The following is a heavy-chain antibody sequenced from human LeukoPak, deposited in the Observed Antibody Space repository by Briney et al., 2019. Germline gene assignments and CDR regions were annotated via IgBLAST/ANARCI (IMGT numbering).Heavy chain of an antibody. V-gene: IGHV3-15*01. CDR2: IKNKFDGGTT. J-gene: IGHJ3*02. D-gene: IGHD4/OR15-4a*01. Sequence: GGSLRLSCVASGFPFMNTWMTWVRQAPGKGLEWVGRIKNKFDGGTTAYAAPVEGRFTISRDDSRNTLYLQMNSLKTEDTAVYFCTTELPVYGGFDIWGPGTMVAVSS. CDR1: GFPFMNTW. CDR3: TTELPVYGGFDI.